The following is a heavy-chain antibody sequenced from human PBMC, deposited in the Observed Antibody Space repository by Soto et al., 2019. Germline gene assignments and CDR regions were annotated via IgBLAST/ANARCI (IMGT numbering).Heavy chain of an antibody. Sequence: ETLSLTCAVYGGSFSGYYWTWIRQPPGTGLEWIGEINHSGSTNYNPSLKSRVTISVDTSKNQFSLKLSSVTAADTAVYYCARYKSNYYYGMDVWGQGTTVTVSS. CDR3: ARYKSNYYYGMDV. D-gene: IGHD1-20*01. J-gene: IGHJ6*02. CDR1: GGSFSGYY. V-gene: IGHV4-34*01. CDR2: INHSGST.